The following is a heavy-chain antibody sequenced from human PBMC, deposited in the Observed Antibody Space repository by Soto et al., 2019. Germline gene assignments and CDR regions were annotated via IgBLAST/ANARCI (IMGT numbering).Heavy chain of an antibody. CDR2: IIPIFGTA. CDR3: ARDEHYCSGGSCYSLDY. CDR1: GGTFSSYA. Sequence: SVKVSCKASGGTFSSYAISWVRQAPGQGLEWMGGIIPIFGTANYAQKFQGRVTITADESTGTAYMELSSLRSEDTAVYYCARDEHYCSGGSCYSLDYWGRGTLVTVSS. D-gene: IGHD2-15*01. J-gene: IGHJ4*02. V-gene: IGHV1-69*13.